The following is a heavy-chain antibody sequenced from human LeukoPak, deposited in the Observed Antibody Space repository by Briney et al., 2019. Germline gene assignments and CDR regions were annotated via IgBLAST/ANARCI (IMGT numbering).Heavy chain of an antibody. CDR3: ARVGARRGPGFDY. J-gene: IGHJ4*02. CDR2: IRYDGSNK. Sequence: PGRSLRLSCAASGFTFSSYGMHWVRQAPGKGLEWVAFIRYDGSNKYYADSVKGRFTISRDNSKNTLYLQMNSLRAEDTAVYYCARVGARRGPGFDYWGQGTLVTVSS. V-gene: IGHV3-30*02. D-gene: IGHD6-6*01. CDR1: GFTFSSYG.